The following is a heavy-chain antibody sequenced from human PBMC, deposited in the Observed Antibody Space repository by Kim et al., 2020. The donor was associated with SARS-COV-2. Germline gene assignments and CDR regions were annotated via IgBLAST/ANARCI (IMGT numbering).Heavy chain of an antibody. Sequence: SVKVSCKASGGTLSSYAISWVRQAPGQGLEWMGGIIPIFGTANYAQKLQGRVTITADESTSTAYMELSSLTSEDTAVYYCARVLVVVPADKVYYYYGMDVCGEGATGTVSP. J-gene: IGHJ6*04. CDR2: IIPIFGTA. D-gene: IGHD2-2*01. V-gene: IGHV1-69*13. CDR3: ARVLVVVPADKVYYYYGMDV. CDR1: GGTLSSYA.